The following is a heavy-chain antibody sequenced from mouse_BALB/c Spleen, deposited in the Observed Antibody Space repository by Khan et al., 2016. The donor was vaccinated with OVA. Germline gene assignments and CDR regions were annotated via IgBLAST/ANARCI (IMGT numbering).Heavy chain of an antibody. D-gene: IGHD4-1*01. V-gene: IGHV3-2*02. CDR1: GYSITSDYA. CDR3: AMGRTY. Sequence: VQLQQSGPGLVKPSQSLSLTCTVTGYSITSDYAWNWIRQFPGNKLEWMGYITYSGSTSYNPSLKSRISITRDQSKNQFFRQLNFVTTEDAAVYFCAMGRTYWGQGTLVTVSA. CDR2: ITYSGST. J-gene: IGHJ3*01.